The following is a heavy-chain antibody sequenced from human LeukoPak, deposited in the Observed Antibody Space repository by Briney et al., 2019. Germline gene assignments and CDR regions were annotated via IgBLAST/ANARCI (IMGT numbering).Heavy chain of an antibody. J-gene: IGHJ4*02. V-gene: IGHV3-21*01. CDR3: ARGGWGGFCF. CDR2: ISSSGSYI. CDR1: EFTFTTYS. D-gene: IGHD3-16*01. Sequence: GGSLRLSCAASEFTFTTYSMNWVRQAPGKGLEWVSSISSSGSYIYYADSVKGRFTISRDNAKKSLYLQMNSLRAEDTAVYYCARGGWGGFCFWGQGTLVTGSS.